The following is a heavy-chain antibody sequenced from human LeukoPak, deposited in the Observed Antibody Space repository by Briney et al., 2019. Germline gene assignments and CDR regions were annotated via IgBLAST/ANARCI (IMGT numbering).Heavy chain of an antibody. CDR2: INPNSGGT. J-gene: IGHJ5*02. Sequence: VKVSCKASGHTFTGYYMHWVRQTPGQGLEWMGWINPNSGGTNYAQKFQGRVTMTRDTSISTAYMELSRLRSDDTAVYYCARGGDGCNYPYNWFDPWGQGTLVTVSS. CDR1: GHTFTGYY. CDR3: ARGGDGCNYPYNWFDP. V-gene: IGHV1-2*02. D-gene: IGHD5-24*01.